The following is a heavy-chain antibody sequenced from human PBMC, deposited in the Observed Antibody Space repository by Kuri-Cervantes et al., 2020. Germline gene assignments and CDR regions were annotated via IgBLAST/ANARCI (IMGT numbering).Heavy chain of an antibody. CDR3: ARWIAAAGTRYYYYYYGMDV. CDR2: IYHNGDT. J-gene: IGHJ6*02. Sequence: SETLSLTCAVSGGSISSSGYSWSWIRQPPGKALEWIGYIYHNGDTYYSPSLKSRVTISVDTSKNQFSLKLSSVTAADTAVYYCARWIAAAGTRYYYYYYGMDVWGQGTTVTVSS. CDR1: GGSISSSGYS. D-gene: IGHD6-13*01. V-gene: IGHV4-30-2*01.